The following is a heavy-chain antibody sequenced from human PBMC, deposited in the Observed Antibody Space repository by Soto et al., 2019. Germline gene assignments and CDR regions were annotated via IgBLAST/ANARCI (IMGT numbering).Heavy chain of an antibody. Sequence: QVQLVQSGAEVKKPGASVKVSCRASGYTFTRYALHWVRQAPGQRLEWMGWINAGNGITTYSQKFQGRVTITRDKSASTAYMELSSLTSEDTAVYYCARGGQLLSVAFDIWAKGQWSPSLQ. CDR3: ARGGQLLSVAFDI. D-gene: IGHD2-2*01. V-gene: IGHV1-3*01. CDR1: GYTFTRYA. CDR2: INAGNGIT. J-gene: IGHJ3*02.